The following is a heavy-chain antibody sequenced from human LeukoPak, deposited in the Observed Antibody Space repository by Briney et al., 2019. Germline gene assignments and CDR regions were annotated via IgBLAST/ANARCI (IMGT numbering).Heavy chain of an antibody. CDR3: ARESITMVRGVITDNWFDP. CDR2: ISSSSSYI. CDR1: GFTFSSYS. D-gene: IGHD3-10*01. J-gene: IGHJ5*02. V-gene: IGHV3-21*01. Sequence: GGSLRLFCAASGFTFSSYSMKWVRQAPGKGLEWVSSISSSSSYIYYADSVKGRFTISRDNAKNSLYLQMNSLRAEDTAVYYCARESITMVRGVITDNWFDPWGQGTLVTVSS.